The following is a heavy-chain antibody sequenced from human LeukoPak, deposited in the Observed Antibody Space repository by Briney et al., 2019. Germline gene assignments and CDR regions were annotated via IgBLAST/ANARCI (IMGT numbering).Heavy chain of an antibody. CDR1: GGSISSTNW. V-gene: IGHV4-4*02. J-gene: IGHJ4*02. D-gene: IGHD2-8*01. Sequence: SGTLSLTCGVSGGSISSTNWRSWVRQPPRQGLEWIGEISLSGVTNYNPSLKSRVTMSLDRSKNHLSLTLTSVTAADTAVYYCSRENGAFSPFGYWGQGTLVTVSS. CDR2: ISLSGVT. CDR3: SRENGAFSPFGY.